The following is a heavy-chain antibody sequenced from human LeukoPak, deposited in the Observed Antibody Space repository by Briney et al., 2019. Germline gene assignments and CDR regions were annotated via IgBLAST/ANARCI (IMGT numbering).Heavy chain of an antibody. Sequence: AASVKVSCKASGYTFTDYYMHWVRQAPGQGLQWINPNSGGTNYAQNFQGRVTMTRDTSISTAYMELSRLRSDDTAVYYCARQRFGSGNWWFDIWGQGTMVTVSS. CDR3: ARQRFGSGNWWFDI. V-gene: IGHV1-2*02. CDR1: GYTFTDYY. J-gene: IGHJ3*02. D-gene: IGHD3-10*01. CDR2: NPNSGGT.